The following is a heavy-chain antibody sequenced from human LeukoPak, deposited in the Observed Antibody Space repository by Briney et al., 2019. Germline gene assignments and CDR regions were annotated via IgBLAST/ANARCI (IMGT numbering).Heavy chain of an antibody. J-gene: IGHJ5*01. V-gene: IGHV1-69*04. Sequence: SVKVSCKASGGTFSSYALSWVRQAPGQGLEWMGRITPILDVAIYAQRFQGSVTITADKSTGTAYMELSSLRSEDTALYYCATGEGLDSWGQGTLVTVSS. CDR3: ATGEGLDS. D-gene: IGHD4-17*01. CDR1: GGTFSSYA. CDR2: ITPILDVA.